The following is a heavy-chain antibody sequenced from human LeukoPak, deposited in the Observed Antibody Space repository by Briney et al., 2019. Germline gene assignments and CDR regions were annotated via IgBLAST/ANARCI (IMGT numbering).Heavy chain of an antibody. J-gene: IGHJ3*02. Sequence: PSETLSLTCSVSGGSVSSGISYWSWIRQPPGEGLEWIAYISDSGGSDYNPSLRGRVTISLDTSKNQFSLRLTSVTAADTAVYYCAVGGVYLRGGAEAFDIWGQGTMVTVSS. CDR3: AVGGVYLRGGAEAFDI. CDR2: ISDSGGS. V-gene: IGHV4-61*01. D-gene: IGHD3-10*01. CDR1: GGSVSSGISY.